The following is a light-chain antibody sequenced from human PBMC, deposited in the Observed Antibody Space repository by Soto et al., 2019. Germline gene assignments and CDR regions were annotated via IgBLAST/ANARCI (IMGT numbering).Light chain of an antibody. CDR1: QSVSRSD. CDR3: QQYCNSPRT. Sequence: EIGLTQSAGTLSLSPGERVTLSCRASQSVSRSDLAWFQQKPGQAPRLLIYDASNRATGIPDRFSGSGSGTDFTLTISRLEPEDFAVYYCQQYCNSPRTFRQGTKVEIK. J-gene: IGKJ1*01. CDR2: DAS. V-gene: IGKV3-20*01.